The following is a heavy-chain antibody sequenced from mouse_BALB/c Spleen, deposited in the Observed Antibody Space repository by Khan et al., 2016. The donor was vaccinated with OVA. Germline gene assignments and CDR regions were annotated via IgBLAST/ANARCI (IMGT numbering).Heavy chain of an antibody. CDR2: IWGCGGT. V-gene: IGHV2-6-4*01. Sequence: QVQLKESGPGLVAPSQSLSITCTVSGFSLSRYNIHWVRQPPGNGLVWLGMIWGCGGTDYNSTPQIRLSISKDNSKSQDFLKMNSLQTDDTAMYYCARAYYRYDGYYAMDYWGQGTSVTVSS. CDR3: ARAYYRYDGYYAMDY. J-gene: IGHJ4*01. D-gene: IGHD2-14*01. CDR1: GFSLSRYN.